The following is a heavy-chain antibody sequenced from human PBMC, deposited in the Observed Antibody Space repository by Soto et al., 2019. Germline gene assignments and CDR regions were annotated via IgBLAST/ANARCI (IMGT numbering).Heavy chain of an antibody. CDR2: IYYSGST. J-gene: IGHJ6*02. Sequence: QVQLQESGPGLVKPSETLSLTCTVSGGYISSYYWSWIRQPPGKGLEWIGYIYYSGSTNYNPSLKSRVTISVDTSKNQFSLKLSSVTAADTAVYYCAREQAKGGYYYYGMDVWGQGTTVTVSS. D-gene: IGHD1-26*01. V-gene: IGHV4-59*08. CDR1: GGYISSYY. CDR3: AREQAKGGYYYYGMDV.